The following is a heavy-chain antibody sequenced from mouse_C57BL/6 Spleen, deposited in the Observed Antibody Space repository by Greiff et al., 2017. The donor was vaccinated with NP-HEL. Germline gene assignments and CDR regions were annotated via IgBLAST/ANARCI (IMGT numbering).Heavy chain of an antibody. CDR2: INPYNGGT. CDR1: GYTFTDYY. D-gene: IGHD2-5*01. J-gene: IGHJ2*01. Sequence: VQLQQSGPVLVKPGASVKMSCKASGYTFTDYYMNWVKQSHGKSLEWIGVINPYNGGTSYNQKFKGKATLTVDKSSSTAYMELNSLTSEDSAVYYCARFSHYSNPGDYWGQGTTLTVSS. CDR3: ARFSHYSNPGDY. V-gene: IGHV1-19*01.